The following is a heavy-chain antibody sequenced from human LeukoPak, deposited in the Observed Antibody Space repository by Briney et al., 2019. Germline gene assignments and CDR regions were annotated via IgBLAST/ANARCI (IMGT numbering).Heavy chain of an antibody. J-gene: IGHJ4*02. V-gene: IGHV3-23*01. D-gene: IGHD5-12*01. CDR2: ISGSGGST. CDR1: GLIYSSYA. Sequence: GGSLRLSCAASGLIYSSYAMSWVRQAPGKGLEWVSGISGSGGSTYYAESVKGRFTISRDNSKNTLYLQMSSLRAEDTAVYYCAREGRQVANDYWGQGTLVTVSS. CDR3: AREGRQVANDY.